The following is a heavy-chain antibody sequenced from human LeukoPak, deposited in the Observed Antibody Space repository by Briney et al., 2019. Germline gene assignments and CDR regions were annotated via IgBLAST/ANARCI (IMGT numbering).Heavy chain of an antibody. CDR1: EFTFSSYA. CDR2: ISYDGSNK. J-gene: IGHJ5*02. V-gene: IGHV3-30*04. Sequence: PGGSLRLSCAASEFTFSSYAMHWVRQAPGKGLEWVAVISYDGSNKYYADSVKGRFTISRDNSKNTLYLQMDSLRAEDTAVYYCARVLYSSGWYLEKPPGAWGQGTLVTVSS. CDR3: ARVLYSSGWYLEKPPGA. D-gene: IGHD6-19*01.